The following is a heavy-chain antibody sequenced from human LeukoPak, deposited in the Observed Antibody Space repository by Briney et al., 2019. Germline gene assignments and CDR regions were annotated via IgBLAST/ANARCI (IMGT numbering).Heavy chain of an antibody. CDR2: INGDESST. D-gene: IGHD1-26*01. V-gene: IGHV3-74*01. Sequence: GGSLRLSCAASAFTFNTYWMHWVRQVPGRGLEWVSRINGDESSTNYADSVKGRYTISRDNAKDTLYLHMNSLTAEDTAVYYCARGAKWAYYFDYWGQGTLVTVSS. CDR3: ARGAKWAYYFDY. J-gene: IGHJ4*02. CDR1: AFTFNTYW.